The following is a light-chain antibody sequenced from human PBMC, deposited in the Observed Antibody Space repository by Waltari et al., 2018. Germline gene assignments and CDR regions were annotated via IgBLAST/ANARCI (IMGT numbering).Light chain of an antibody. J-gene: IGLJ3*02. CDR1: SGYSSNV. CDR3: QTGGHGTWV. CDR2: VNSDGSH. Sequence: LVLTQSPSASASLGASVKLTCTLSSGYSSNVIAWLQQQPGKGPRYLMKVNSDGSHRKGDDIPDRFSASNSGTECYRPISSRQSEDEADYYCQTGGHGTWVFGGGTKLTVL. V-gene: IGLV4-69*01.